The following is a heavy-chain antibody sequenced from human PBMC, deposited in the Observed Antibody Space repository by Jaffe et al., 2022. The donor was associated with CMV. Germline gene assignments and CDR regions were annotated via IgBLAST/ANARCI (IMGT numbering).Heavy chain of an antibody. CDR3: ASIAAAGHDQLIPVSYYYYGMDV. Sequence: QLQLQESGPGLVKPSETLSLTCTVSGGSISSSSYYWGWIRQPPGKGLEWIGSIYYSGSTYYNPSLKSRVTISVDTSKNQFSLKLSSVTAADTAVYYCASIAAAGHDQLIPVSYYYYGMDVWGQGTTVTVSS. J-gene: IGHJ6*02. V-gene: IGHV4-39*01. D-gene: IGHD6-13*01. CDR2: IYYSGST. CDR1: GGSISSSSYY.